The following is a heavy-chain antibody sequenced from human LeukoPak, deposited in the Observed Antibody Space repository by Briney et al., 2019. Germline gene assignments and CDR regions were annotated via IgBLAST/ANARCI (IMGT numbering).Heavy chain of an antibody. J-gene: IGHJ4*02. D-gene: IGHD6-13*01. Sequence: QSGGSLRLFCAASGFSFISFGMHWVRQAPGKGLGRVAFIRYDGSNKYYADSVKGRFTISRDNSKNTLYLQMNRLRAEDTAVYYCAKDKSIAAAGLFDYWGQGTLVTVSS. V-gene: IGHV3-30*02. CDR3: AKDKSIAAAGLFDY. CDR2: IRYDGSNK. CDR1: GFSFISFG.